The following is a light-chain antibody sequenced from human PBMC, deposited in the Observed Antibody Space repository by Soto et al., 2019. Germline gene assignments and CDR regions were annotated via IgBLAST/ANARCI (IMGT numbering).Light chain of an antibody. CDR1: QIMRSW. V-gene: IGKV1D-12*01. Sequence: DIQMTQSPSSVSASVGDTVTINCRASQIMRSWLAWYQQRPGKAPKLLIFAASTLQSGVPSRFSGSGSRTDFTLTITDLQPEDVATYYCQQADTLPITFGQGTRLEIK. J-gene: IGKJ5*01. CDR2: AAS. CDR3: QQADTLPIT.